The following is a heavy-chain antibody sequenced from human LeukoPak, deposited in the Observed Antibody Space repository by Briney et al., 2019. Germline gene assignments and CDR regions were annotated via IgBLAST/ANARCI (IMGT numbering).Heavy chain of an antibody. D-gene: IGHD3-10*01. Sequence: GASVKLSCKASGYTFTSYGISWVRQAPGQGLEWMGWIGPYNGNTNYAQNLQGRVTMTTDTSTSTAYMELGSLGSDDTAVYYCARDQDSLVRGVIGYWGQGTLVTVSS. CDR1: GYTFTSYG. CDR3: ARDQDSLVRGVIGY. J-gene: IGHJ4*02. CDR2: IGPYNGNT. V-gene: IGHV1-18*01.